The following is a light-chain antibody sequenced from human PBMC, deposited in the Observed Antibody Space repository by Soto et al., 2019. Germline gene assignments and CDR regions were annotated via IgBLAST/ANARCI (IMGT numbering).Light chain of an antibody. V-gene: IGKV3-11*01. CDR2: GAS. Sequence: EIVLTQSPATLSLSPGERATLSCRASQSVSSDLAWYQQQPGQAPRLLIYGASNRATGIPARFSGSGSGTDFTLTISSREPEDFAVYSCQQRTNWLPITFGPGTTVDIK. CDR1: QSVSSD. CDR3: QQRTNWLPIT. J-gene: IGKJ3*01.